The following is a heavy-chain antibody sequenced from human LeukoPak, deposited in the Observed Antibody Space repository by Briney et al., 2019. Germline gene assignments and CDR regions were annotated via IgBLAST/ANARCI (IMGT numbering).Heavy chain of an antibody. J-gene: IGHJ4*02. CDR2: INSDGSST. V-gene: IGHV3-74*01. Sequence: GGSLRLSCAASGFTFSSYWMHWVRQAPGKGLVWVSRINSDGSSTSYADSVKGRFTISRDNAKNTLYLQMNSLRAEDTAVYYCARTKINSPGIAAAGYFDYWGQGTLVTVSS. D-gene: IGHD6-13*01. CDR3: ARTKINSPGIAAAGYFDY. CDR1: GFTFSSYW.